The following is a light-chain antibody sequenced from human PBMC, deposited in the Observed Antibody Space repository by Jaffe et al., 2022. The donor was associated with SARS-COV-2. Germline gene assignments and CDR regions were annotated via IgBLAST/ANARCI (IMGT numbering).Light chain of an antibody. Sequence: SYELTQPPSVSVSPGQTASITCSGDNLGNKYASWYQQKPGQSPVLVMYQNNRRPSGIPERFSGSNSGNTATLTIGGTQAVDEADYYCQAWDSSTVVFGGGTELTVL. CDR2: QNN. V-gene: IGLV3-1*01. J-gene: IGLJ2*01. CDR1: NLGNKY. CDR3: QAWDSSTVV.